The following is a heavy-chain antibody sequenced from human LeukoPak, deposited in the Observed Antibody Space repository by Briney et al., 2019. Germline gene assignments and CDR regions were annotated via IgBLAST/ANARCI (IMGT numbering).Heavy chain of an antibody. V-gene: IGHV4-4*07. Sequence: PSETLSLTCTVSGGSISSYYWSWIRQPAGKGLEWIGRIYSTGSTNYNPSLKSRVTMSVDTSKNQFSLRLRSVAAADTAVYYCARQIASAGTAGFDFWGQGALVTVSS. CDR2: IYSTGST. CDR1: GGSISSYY. CDR3: ARQIASAGTAGFDF. D-gene: IGHD6-13*01. J-gene: IGHJ4*02.